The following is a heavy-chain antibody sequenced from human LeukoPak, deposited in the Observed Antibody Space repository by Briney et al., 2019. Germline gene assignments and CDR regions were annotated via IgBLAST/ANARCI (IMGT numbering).Heavy chain of an antibody. J-gene: IGHJ4*02. V-gene: IGHV4-59*12. CDR3: ASVRGLF. Sequence: PSETLSLTCTVSGGSISSYYWSWIRQPPGKGLEWIGYIYYSGSTNYNPSLKSRVTISVDTSKNQFSLKLSSVTAADTAVYYCASVRGLFWGQGTLVTVSS. CDR1: GGSISSYY. D-gene: IGHD3-10*02. CDR2: IYYSGST.